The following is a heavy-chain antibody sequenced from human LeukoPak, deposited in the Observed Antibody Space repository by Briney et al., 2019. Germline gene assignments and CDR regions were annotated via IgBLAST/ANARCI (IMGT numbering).Heavy chain of an antibody. V-gene: IGHV3-23*01. Sequence: GGSLRLSCTASGLTFSSHVMSWVRQAPGKGLEWVSGISGSGGRTYYTDSVKGRFTISRDNGKNTVSLQMNSLRVEDTAVYYCVKDRGGVVVRAFDYWGQGTLVTVSS. J-gene: IGHJ4*02. CDR1: GLTFSSHV. D-gene: IGHD3-22*01. CDR2: ISGSGGRT. CDR3: VKDRGGVVVRAFDY.